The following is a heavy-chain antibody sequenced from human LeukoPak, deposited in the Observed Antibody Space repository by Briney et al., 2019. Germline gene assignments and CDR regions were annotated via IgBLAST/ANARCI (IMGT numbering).Heavy chain of an antibody. CDR1: GGSVSSGSYY. CDR2: INHSGST. J-gene: IGHJ4*02. V-gene: IGHV4-39*07. CDR3: ARGKGYGDYEFDY. Sequence: SETLSLTCTVSGGSVSSGSYYWSWIRQPPGKGLEWIGEINHSGSTNYNPSLKSRVTISVDTSKNQFSLKLSSVTAADTAVYYCARGKGYGDYEFDYWGQGTLVTVSS. D-gene: IGHD4-17*01.